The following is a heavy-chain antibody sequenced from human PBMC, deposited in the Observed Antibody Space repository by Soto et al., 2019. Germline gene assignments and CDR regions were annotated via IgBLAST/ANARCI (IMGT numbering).Heavy chain of an antibody. CDR2: INHSGST. D-gene: IGHD4-17*01. CDR1: GGSFSGYY. J-gene: IGHJ6*02. CDR3: ARAAVTHERYHYGMDV. Sequence: SETLSLTCAVYGGSFSGYYWSWIRQPPGKGLEWIGEINHSGSTNYNPSLKSRVTISVDTSKNQFSLQLSSVTAADTAVYYCARAAVTHERYHYGMDVWGQGTTVTVSS. V-gene: IGHV4-34*01.